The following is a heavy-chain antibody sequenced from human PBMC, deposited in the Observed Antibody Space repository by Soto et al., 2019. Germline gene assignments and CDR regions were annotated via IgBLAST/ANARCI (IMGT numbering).Heavy chain of an antibody. D-gene: IGHD6-13*01. J-gene: IGHJ4*02. CDR2: IFSNDEK. Sequence: SGPTLVNPTETLTLTCTVSGFSLSNARMGVSWIRQPPGKALEWLAHIFSNDEKSYSTSLKSRLTISKDTSKSQVVLTMTNMDPLDTATYYCARIRDKYSSSWYFDYWGQGTLVTVSS. CDR3: ARIRDKYSSSWYFDY. V-gene: IGHV2-26*01. CDR1: GFSLSNARMG.